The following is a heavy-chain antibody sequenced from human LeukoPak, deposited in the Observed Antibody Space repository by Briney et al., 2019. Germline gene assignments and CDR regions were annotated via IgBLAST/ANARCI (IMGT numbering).Heavy chain of an antibody. J-gene: IGHJ4*02. Sequence: GGSLRLSCAASGFTFSNYAMSWVRQAPGKGLEWVSATSGSGGSTYYADSVKGRFTISGDNSKNTLYLQMNSLRAEDTAVYYCAKVTVAATPHYFDYWGQGTLVTVSS. V-gene: IGHV3-23*01. CDR1: GFTFSNYA. CDR3: AKVTVAATPHYFDY. D-gene: IGHD6-19*01. CDR2: TSGSGGST.